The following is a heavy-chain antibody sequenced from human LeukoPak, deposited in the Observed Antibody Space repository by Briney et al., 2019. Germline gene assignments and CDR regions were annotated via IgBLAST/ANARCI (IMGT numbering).Heavy chain of an antibody. J-gene: IGHJ4*02. D-gene: IGHD3-22*01. CDR3: ARGPYLGNSSGDYSFDY. Sequence: GGSLRLSCAASGFPFSSYAMHWVRQAPGKGLEWVALISYDGNNKYYADSVKGRFTISRDNSKNTLFLQMNSLRAEDTAVYYCARGPYLGNSSGDYSFDYWGQGTLVTVSS. CDR1: GFPFSSYA. V-gene: IGHV3-30-3*01. CDR2: ISYDGNNK.